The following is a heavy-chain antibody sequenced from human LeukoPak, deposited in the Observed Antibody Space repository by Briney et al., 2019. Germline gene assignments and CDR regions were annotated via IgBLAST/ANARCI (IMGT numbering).Heavy chain of an antibody. V-gene: IGHV3-11*01. CDR3: ATVHFGYFTF. CDR2: ISDNGRTK. J-gene: IGHJ4*02. D-gene: IGHD3-3*01. CDR1: GLTFSDYH. Sequence: PGGSLRLSCAASGLTFSDYHMSWIRQAPGKGLEWVSHISDNGRTKYYANSVQGRFTVSRDNAKNSLYLQMNSLRADDTAVYYCATVHFGYFTFWDQGTLVPVSS.